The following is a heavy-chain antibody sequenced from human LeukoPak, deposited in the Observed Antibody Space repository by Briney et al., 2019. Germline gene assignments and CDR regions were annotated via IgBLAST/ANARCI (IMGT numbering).Heavy chain of an antibody. Sequence: GRSLRLSRAASGFTLSDYYMSCIRPAPGEGLEWVSYSSSSGSTIYYADSVKGRFTISRDNAKNSLYLQMNGLRAEDTAVYYCARDFNSVDVWGKGSTVTVSS. V-gene: IGHV3-11*01. J-gene: IGHJ6*04. CDR3: ARDFNSVDV. CDR2: SSSSGSTI. CDR1: GFTLSDYY. D-gene: IGHD3-10*01.